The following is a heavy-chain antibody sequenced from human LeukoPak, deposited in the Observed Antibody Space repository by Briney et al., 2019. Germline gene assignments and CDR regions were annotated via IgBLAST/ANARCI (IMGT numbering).Heavy chain of an antibody. Sequence: ASVKVSCKASGYTFTSYDINWVRQATGQGLEWMGWTNPNSGNTGYAQKFQGRVTMTRNTSISTAYMELSSLRSEDTAVYYCARNFYGDHGHYAFDIWGQGTMVTVSS. CDR2: TNPNSGNT. J-gene: IGHJ3*02. CDR3: ARNFYGDHGHYAFDI. D-gene: IGHD4-17*01. CDR1: GYTFTSYD. V-gene: IGHV1-8*01.